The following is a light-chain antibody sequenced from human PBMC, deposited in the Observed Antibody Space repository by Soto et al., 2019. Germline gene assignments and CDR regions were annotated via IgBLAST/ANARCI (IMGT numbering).Light chain of an antibody. CDR2: SNN. J-gene: IGLJ2*01. CDR3: AAWDDSLNGVV. CDR1: SSNIGSNI. Sequence: QSVLTQPPSASGTPGQRVTISCSGSSSNIGSNIVNWYQQLPGTAPKLLIYSNNRRPSGVPDRFSGSKSGTSASLAISGLXXEDEAXXXXAAWDDSLNGVVFGGGTKLTVL. V-gene: IGLV1-44*01.